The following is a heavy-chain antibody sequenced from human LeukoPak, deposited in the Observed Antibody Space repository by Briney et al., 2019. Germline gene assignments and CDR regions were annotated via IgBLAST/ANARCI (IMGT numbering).Heavy chain of an antibody. CDR1: GGSFSGYY. V-gene: IGHV4-34*01. Sequence: SETLSLTCAVYGGSFSGYYWSWIRQPPGKGLEWIGEINHSGSTNYNPSLKSRVTISVDTSKNQFSLKLSSVTAADTAVYYCATQLNYDILTGDYYFDYWGQGTLVTVSS. J-gene: IGHJ4*02. CDR2: INHSGST. CDR3: ATQLNYDILTGDYYFDY. D-gene: IGHD3-9*01.